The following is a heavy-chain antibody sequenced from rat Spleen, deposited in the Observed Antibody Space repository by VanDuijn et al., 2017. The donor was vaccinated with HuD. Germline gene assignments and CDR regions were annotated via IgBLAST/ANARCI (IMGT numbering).Heavy chain of an antibody. CDR3: ARTELTTVGGFAY. CDR2: ISPRGGSN. D-gene: IGHD1-3*01. J-gene: IGHJ3*01. V-gene: IGHV5-25*01. CDR1: GFTFRNLD. Sequence: EVQLVESGGGLVQPGRSLKVSCAASGFTFRNLDMAWVRQDPTKGLEWVASISPRGGSNYYRDSVKGRFTISRDNAKSTLYLQMDSLRSEDTATYYCARTELTTVGGFAYWGQGTLVTVSS.